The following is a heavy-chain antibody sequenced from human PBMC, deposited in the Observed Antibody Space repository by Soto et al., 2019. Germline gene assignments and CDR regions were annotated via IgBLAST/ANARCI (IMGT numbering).Heavy chain of an antibody. J-gene: IGHJ1*01. CDR3: AKVRYYYDSSGYYESAEYFQH. Sequence: GGSLRLSCAASGFTFSSYAMSWVRQAPGKGLEWVSAISGSGGSTYYADSVKGRFTISRDNSKNTLYLQMNSRRAEDTAVYYCAKVRYYYDSSGYYESAEYFQHWGQGTLVTVS. D-gene: IGHD3-22*01. V-gene: IGHV3-23*01. CDR2: ISGSGGST. CDR1: GFTFSSYA.